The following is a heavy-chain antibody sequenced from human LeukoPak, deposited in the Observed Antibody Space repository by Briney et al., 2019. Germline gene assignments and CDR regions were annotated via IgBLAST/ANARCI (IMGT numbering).Heavy chain of an antibody. CDR3: ARKRGGSQRFDAFDI. D-gene: IGHD5-24*01. CDR1: GFTFSTYG. Sequence: PGGSLRLSCAASGFTFSTYGMHWVRQAPGKGLEWVALIWYDGSNKYYADSVKGRFTISRDNSKNTLYLQMNSLRAEDTAVYYCARKRGGSQRFDAFDIWGQGTMVTVSS. V-gene: IGHV3-33*01. CDR2: IWYDGSNK. J-gene: IGHJ3*02.